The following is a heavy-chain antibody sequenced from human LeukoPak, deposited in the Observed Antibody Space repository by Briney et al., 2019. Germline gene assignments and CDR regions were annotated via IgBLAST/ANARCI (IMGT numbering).Heavy chain of an antibody. D-gene: IGHD6-19*01. CDR3: ARVIAVAGEDHFDY. CDR1: GFTFNNYG. V-gene: IGHV3-23*01. CDR2: ISGTGGST. Sequence: GGSLRLSCAGSGFTFNNYGMSWVRQAPGKGLEWVSGISGTGGSTYYADSVKGRFTISRDSAKNSVYLRMNSLRAEDTAVYYCARVIAVAGEDHFDYWGQGTLVTVSS. J-gene: IGHJ4*02.